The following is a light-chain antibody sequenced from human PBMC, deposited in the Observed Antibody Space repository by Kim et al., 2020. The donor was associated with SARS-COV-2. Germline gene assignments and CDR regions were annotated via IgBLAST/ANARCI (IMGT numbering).Light chain of an antibody. CDR1: RHRGYD. CDR2: GKN. Sequence: EKKGRKKGKGERHRGYDASWYQQKPGQAPVLVIYGKNNRPSGIPDRFSGSSSGNTASLTITGAQAEDEADYYCKYRDSSGNDLVFGGGTKLTVL. V-gene: IGLV3-19*01. CDR3: KYRDSSGNDLV. J-gene: IGLJ2*01.